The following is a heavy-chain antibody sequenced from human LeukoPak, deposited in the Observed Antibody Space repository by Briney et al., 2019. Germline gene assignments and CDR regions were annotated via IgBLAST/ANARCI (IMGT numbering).Heavy chain of an antibody. J-gene: IGHJ6*02. CDR2: INPSGGST. V-gene: IGHV1-46*01. Sequence: GASVKVSCKASGYTFTSYYMHWVRQAPGQGLEWMGIINPSGGSTSYAQKFQGRVTMTRDTSTSTVYMELSSLRSEDTAVYYCARDGYCSSTSCYGTYYYGMDVWGQGTTVTVSS. CDR1: GYTFTSYY. CDR3: ARDGYCSSTSCYGTYYYGMDV. D-gene: IGHD2-2*01.